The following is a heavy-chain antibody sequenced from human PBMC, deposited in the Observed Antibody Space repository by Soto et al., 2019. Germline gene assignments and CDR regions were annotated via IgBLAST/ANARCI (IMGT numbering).Heavy chain of an antibody. V-gene: IGHV3-53*01. Sequence: EVQLVESGGGLIQPGGSLRLSCAASGFIVRNTYMSWVRQAPGRGLEWVSVIYSSGITYYADSVKGRFTISRDNSKNTLYLQMNSLRAEDAAVYYCVTEGHDDNYFHYWGQGTLVAVSS. D-gene: IGHD3-9*01. CDR2: IYSSGIT. CDR3: VTEGHDDNYFHY. CDR1: GFIVRNTY. J-gene: IGHJ4*02.